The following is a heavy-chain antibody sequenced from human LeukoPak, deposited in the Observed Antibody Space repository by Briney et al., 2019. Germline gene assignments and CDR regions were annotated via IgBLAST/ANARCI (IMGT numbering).Heavy chain of an antibody. Sequence: GGSLRLSCAASGFTFTTYGLHWVRQAPGKGLEWVAAITSNGGSEYYADSVKGRFTISRDNSKNTLFLQMNSLRPDDTAVYYCAKRGHYSINWYHYFDYWGQGTLVTVSS. J-gene: IGHJ4*02. CDR3: AKRGHYSINWYHYFDY. CDR1: GFTFTTYG. CDR2: ITSNGGSE. V-gene: IGHV3-30*18. D-gene: IGHD6-13*01.